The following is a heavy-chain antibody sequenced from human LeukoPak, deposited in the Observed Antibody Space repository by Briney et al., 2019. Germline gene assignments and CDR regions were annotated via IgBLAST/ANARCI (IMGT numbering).Heavy chain of an antibody. V-gene: IGHV4-34*01. J-gene: IGHJ4*02. CDR1: GGSFSNYY. Sequence: SETLSLTCAVYGGSFSNYYWSWIRRPPGKGLEWIGEINHSGSTNYNPSLKSRVTISVDTSKNQFSLKLISVTAADTAVYYCARGGIVAIDFDYWGQGTLVTVSS. CDR3: ARGGIVAIDFDY. CDR2: INHSGST. D-gene: IGHD5-12*01.